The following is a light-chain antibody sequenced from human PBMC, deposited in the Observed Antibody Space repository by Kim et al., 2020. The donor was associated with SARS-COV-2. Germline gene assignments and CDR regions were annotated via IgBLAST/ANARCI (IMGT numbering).Light chain of an antibody. J-gene: IGKJ1*01. Sequence: AIQLAQSPSSLSASVGDRVTITCRASQGIGTSLAWHRQRPGKAPQLLMEGTSTLESGVPSGFTGSGSGTDFILTISSLQPEDFATYYCQQFKSFPPTFGQGTKVDIK. CDR3: QQFKSFPPT. CDR1: QGIGTS. CDR2: GTS. V-gene: IGKV1-13*02.